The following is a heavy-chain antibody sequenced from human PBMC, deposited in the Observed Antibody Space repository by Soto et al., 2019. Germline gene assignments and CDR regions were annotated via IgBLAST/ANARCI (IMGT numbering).Heavy chain of an antibody. CDR1: GDIFSTYA. Sequence: SVKVSCKASGDIFSTYAISWVRQAPGQGLEWMGGVIPIFTTPNYAQNFQARLTITADESTSTAYMELSSLRSEDTAVYYCARGGHYGSGTYFQNLIFWGQGTQVTVSS. CDR3: ARGGHYGSGTYFQNLIF. J-gene: IGHJ4*02. CDR2: VIPIFTTP. V-gene: IGHV1-69*13. D-gene: IGHD3-10*01.